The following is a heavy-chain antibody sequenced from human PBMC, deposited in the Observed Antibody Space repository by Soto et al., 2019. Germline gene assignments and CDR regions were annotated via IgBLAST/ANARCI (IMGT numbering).Heavy chain of an antibody. V-gene: IGHV3-21*01. CDR1: GFTFSSYS. CDR2: ISSSSSYI. D-gene: IGHD3-3*01. Sequence: EVQLVESGGGLVKPGGSLRLSCAASGFTFSSYSMNWVRQAPGKGLEWVSSISSSSSYIYYADSVKGRFTISRDNAKNSLYLQMNSLRAEDTAVYYCARDLRFLEWLFYGMDVWGQGTTVTVSS. CDR3: ARDLRFLEWLFYGMDV. J-gene: IGHJ6*02.